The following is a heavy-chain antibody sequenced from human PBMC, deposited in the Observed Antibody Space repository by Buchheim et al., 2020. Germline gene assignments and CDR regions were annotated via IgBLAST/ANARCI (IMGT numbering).Heavy chain of an antibody. CDR3: AVLTRTVADNYYYYYMDV. V-gene: IGHV1-8*01. D-gene: IGHD4-23*01. Sequence: QVQLVQSGAEVKKPGASVKVSCKASGYTFTSYDINWVRQATGQGLEWMGWMNPNSGNTGYAQKFQGRVTMTRNTSISPASMELSSLRSEDTAVYYCAVLTRTVADNYYYYYMDVWGKGTT. J-gene: IGHJ6*03. CDR2: MNPNSGNT. CDR1: GYTFTSYD.